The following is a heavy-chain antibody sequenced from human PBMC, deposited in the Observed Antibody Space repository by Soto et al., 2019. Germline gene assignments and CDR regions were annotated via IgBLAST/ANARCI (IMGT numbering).Heavy chain of an antibody. CDR1: GFTFSSYS. D-gene: IGHD6-13*01. CDR3: ASCSSDYYGMDV. J-gene: IGHJ6*02. Sequence: SLGLSCAASGFTFSSYSMNWVRQAPGKGLEWVSSISSSSSYIYYADSVKGRFTISRDNAKNSLYLQMNSLRAEDTAVYYCASCSSDYYGMDVWGQGTTVTVSS. CDR2: ISSSSSYI. V-gene: IGHV3-21*01.